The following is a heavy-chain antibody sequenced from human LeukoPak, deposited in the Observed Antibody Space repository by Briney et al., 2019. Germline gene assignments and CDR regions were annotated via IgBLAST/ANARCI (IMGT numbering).Heavy chain of an antibody. CDR3: PRAPSDIGGYYPEYFRH. V-gene: IGHV3-20*04. CDR1: GCTFDDYG. J-gene: IGHJ1*01. Sequence: GGSLRLSCAASGCTFDDYGMSWVRQAPGKGLEYVSAINWNGGSTGYGDSVKGRFTISRDNAKNTVSLQMNRLRALTIAVNYCPRAPSDIGGYYPEYFRHWGQGTLVTVSP. D-gene: IGHD3-3*01. CDR2: INWNGGST.